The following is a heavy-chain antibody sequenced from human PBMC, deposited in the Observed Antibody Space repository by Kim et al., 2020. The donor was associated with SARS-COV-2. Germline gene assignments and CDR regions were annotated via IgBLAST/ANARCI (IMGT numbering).Heavy chain of an antibody. CDR3: ARNSQRRGDFDY. Sequence: GGSLRLSCAASGFTFSSYGMRWVRQAPGKGLEWVAVIWGDGSNTYYADSVKGRFTISRDNSKNTLYLQMNSLRAEDTAMYYCARNSQRRGDFDYWGQGTLVTVSS. D-gene: IGHD3-10*01. CDR2: IWGDGSNT. V-gene: IGHV3-33*08. J-gene: IGHJ4*02. CDR1: GFTFSSYG.